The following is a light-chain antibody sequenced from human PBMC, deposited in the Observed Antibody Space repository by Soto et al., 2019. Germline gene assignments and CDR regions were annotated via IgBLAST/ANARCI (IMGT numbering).Light chain of an antibody. CDR3: FSYTSSYTWV. Sequence: QSALTQPASVSGSPGQSITISCTGTSGDVGGYNFVSWYQQHPGRAPKLMIYAVSNRPSGVSNRCSASKSGNTASLTISGLQADDEADYYCFSYTSSYTWVFGGGTKLTVL. CDR1: SGDVGGYNF. V-gene: IGLV2-14*03. J-gene: IGLJ3*02. CDR2: AVS.